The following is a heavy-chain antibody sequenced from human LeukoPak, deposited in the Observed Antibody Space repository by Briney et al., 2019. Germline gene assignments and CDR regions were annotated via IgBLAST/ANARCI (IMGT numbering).Heavy chain of an antibody. V-gene: IGHV3-21*04. CDR1: GFTFSYYT. D-gene: IGHD3-3*01. Sequence: GGSLRLSCAASGFTFSYYTMIWVRQAPGRGLEWVSFISSSSTYIYYADSVKGRFTISRDNAKNSLYLQMNSLRAEDTAVYYCARDWPSEWQQLPDYDAVDIWGQGTMVTVSS. CDR2: ISSSSTYI. J-gene: IGHJ3*02. CDR3: ARDWPSEWQQLPDYDAVDI.